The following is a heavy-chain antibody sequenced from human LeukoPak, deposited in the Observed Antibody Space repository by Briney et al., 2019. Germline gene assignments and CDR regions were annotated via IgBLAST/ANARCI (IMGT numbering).Heavy chain of an antibody. V-gene: IGHV3-21*01. CDR1: GFTFSSYS. Sequence: PGGSLRLSCAASGFTFSSYSMNWVRHAPGKGLEWVSSISSSSSYIYYADSVKGRFTISRDNAKNSLYLQMNSLRAEDTAVYYCARARAAMAVPWNYWGQGTLVTVSS. D-gene: IGHD6-25*01. CDR2: ISSSSSYI. J-gene: IGHJ4*02. CDR3: ARARAAMAVPWNY.